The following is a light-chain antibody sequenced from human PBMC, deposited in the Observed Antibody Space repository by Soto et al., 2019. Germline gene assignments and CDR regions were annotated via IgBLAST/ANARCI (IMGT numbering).Light chain of an antibody. Sequence: DIQMTQATSSLSASVGDRVTITCRARQDISTYLAWYQQKPGKVPKLLISAAYTLQSGVPPRFSGSGSGTDFTLTISSLQPEDVATYYCQKYDNAPLTFGGGTKGEIK. V-gene: IGKV1-27*01. CDR2: AAY. CDR1: QDISTY. J-gene: IGKJ4*01. CDR3: QKYDNAPLT.